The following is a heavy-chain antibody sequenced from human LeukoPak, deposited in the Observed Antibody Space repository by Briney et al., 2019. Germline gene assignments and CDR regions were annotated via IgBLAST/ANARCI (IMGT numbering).Heavy chain of an antibody. CDR1: GGTFSSYA. D-gene: IGHD2-2*01. V-gene: IGHV1-24*01. Sequence: ASVKVSCKASGGTFSSYAISWVRQAPGQGLEWMGGFDPEDGETIYAQKFQGRVTMTEDTSTDTAYMELSSLRSEDTAVYYCATVLVVPAADGYYYGMDVWGQGTTVTVSS. CDR3: ATVLVVPAADGYYYGMDV. CDR2: FDPEDGET. J-gene: IGHJ6*02.